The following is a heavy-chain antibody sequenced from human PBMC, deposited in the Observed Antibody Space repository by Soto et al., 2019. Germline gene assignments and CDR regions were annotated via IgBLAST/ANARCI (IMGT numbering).Heavy chain of an antibody. CDR3: ARDLRFRGFYGMDV. D-gene: IGHD3-10*01. J-gene: IGHJ6*02. V-gene: IGHV4-31*03. CDR1: GGSISSGGYY. Sequence: QVQLQESGPGLVKPSQTLSLTCTVSGGSISSGGYYWSWIRQHPGKGLEWVGYIYYSGSTYYNPSLKSRVTISVDTSKNQFSLKLSSVTAADTAVYYCARDLRFRGFYGMDVWGQGTTVTVSS. CDR2: IYYSGST.